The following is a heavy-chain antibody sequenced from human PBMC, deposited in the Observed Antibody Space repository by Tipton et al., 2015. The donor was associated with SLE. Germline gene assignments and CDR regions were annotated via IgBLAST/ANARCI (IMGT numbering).Heavy chain of an antibody. CDR2: IYTSGST. Sequence: TLSLTCTVSGGSISSYYWSWIRQPPGKGLEWIGYIYTSGSTNYNPPLQRRVTISVDTSKNQFSLKLSSVTAADTAVYYCARGIAADLNWFDPWGQGTLVTVSS. CDR1: GGSISSYY. D-gene: IGHD6-13*01. CDR3: ARGIAADLNWFDP. J-gene: IGHJ5*02. V-gene: IGHV4-4*08.